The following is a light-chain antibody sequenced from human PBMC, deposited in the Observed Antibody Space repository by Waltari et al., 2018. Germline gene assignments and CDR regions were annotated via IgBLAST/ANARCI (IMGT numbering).Light chain of an antibody. V-gene: IGKV3-11*01. CDR1: QSVSSY. J-gene: IGKJ5*01. Sequence: VLTQSPATLSLSPGERATLSCRASQSVSSYLAWYQQKPGQAPRLLIYDASNRATGIPARFSGSGSGTDFTLTISSLEPEDFAVYYCQQRSNWPITFGQGTRLEIK. CDR2: DAS. CDR3: QQRSNWPIT.